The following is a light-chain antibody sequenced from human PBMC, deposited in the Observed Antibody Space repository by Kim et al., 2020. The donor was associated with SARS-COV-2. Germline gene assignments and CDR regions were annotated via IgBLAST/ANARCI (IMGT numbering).Light chain of an antibody. CDR3: QHDA. CDR1: QSVGYN. J-gene: IGKJ4*01. Sequence: PAVLSAAAGERVTLSCRASQSVGYNLAWYQQRSGQAPRLLIYGASTRATGIPARFSGSGSGTDFTLTISNLQSEDFAVYYCQHDAFGGGTKLEIK. CDR2: GAS. V-gene: IGKV3-15*01.